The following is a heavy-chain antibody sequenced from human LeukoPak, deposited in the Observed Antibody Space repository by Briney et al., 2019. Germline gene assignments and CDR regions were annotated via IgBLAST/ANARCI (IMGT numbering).Heavy chain of an antibody. J-gene: IGHJ4*02. CDR2: ISSSSSYI. D-gene: IGHD2-15*01. V-gene: IGHV3-21*01. CDR3: AREHCSGGSCYTRHYDY. CDR1: GFTFSSYS. Sequence: PGGSLRLSCAASGFTFSSYSMNWVRQAPGKGLEWVSSISSSSSYIYYADSVKGRFTISRDNAKNSLYLQMNSLRAEDTAVYYCAREHCSGGSCYTRHYDYWGQGTLVTVSS.